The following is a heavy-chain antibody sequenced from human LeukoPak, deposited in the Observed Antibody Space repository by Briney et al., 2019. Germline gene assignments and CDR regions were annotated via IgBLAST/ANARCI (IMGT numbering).Heavy chain of an antibody. CDR3: ARGQKYSGSSHFDY. V-gene: IGHV4-34*01. D-gene: IGHD1-26*01. J-gene: IGHJ4*02. CDR1: GFTFSSYA. Sequence: PGGSLRLSCAASGFTFSSYAMSWIRQPPGKGLEWIGEINHSGSTNYNPSLKSRVTISVDTSKNQFSLKLSSVTAADTAVYYCARGQKYSGSSHFDYWGQGTLVTVSS. CDR2: INHSGST.